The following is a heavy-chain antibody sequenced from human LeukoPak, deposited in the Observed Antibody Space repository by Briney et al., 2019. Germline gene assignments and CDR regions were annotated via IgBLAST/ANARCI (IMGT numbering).Heavy chain of an antibody. J-gene: IGHJ5*02. CDR1: GGTFSSYA. Sequence: SVKVSCKASGGTFSSYAISWVRQAPGQGLEWMGGIIPIFGTANYAQKFQGRVTITTDESTSTAYMELSSLRSEDTAVYCCARGTTRSFWFDPWGQGTLVTVSS. D-gene: IGHD2/OR15-2a*01. CDR2: IIPIFGTA. V-gene: IGHV1-69*05. CDR3: ARGTTRSFWFDP.